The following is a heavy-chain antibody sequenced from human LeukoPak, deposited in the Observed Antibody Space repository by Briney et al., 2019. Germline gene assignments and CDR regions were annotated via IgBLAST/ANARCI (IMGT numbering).Heavy chain of an antibody. CDR3: AGYCSSTSCLGAFDI. CDR2: IYYSGST. D-gene: IGHD2-2*01. Sequence: SETLSLTCTVSGSSISSYYWSWIRQPPGKGLEWIGYIYYSGSTNYNPSLKSRVTISVDTSKNQFSLKLSSVTAADTAVYYCAGYCSSTSCLGAFDIWGQGTMVTVSS. CDR1: GSSISSYY. V-gene: IGHV4-59*08. J-gene: IGHJ3*02.